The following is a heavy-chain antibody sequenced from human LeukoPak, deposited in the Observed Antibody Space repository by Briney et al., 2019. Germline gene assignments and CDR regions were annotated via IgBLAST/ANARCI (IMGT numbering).Heavy chain of an antibody. CDR3: ARVEGIAVAGTEPYYVDY. Sequence: SETLSLTCTVSGGSISGYYWSWIRQPPGKGLEWIGEINHSGSTNYNPSLKSRVTISVDTSKNQFSLKLSSVTAADTAVYYCARVEGIAVAGTEPYYVDYWGQGTLVTVSS. CDR1: GGSISGYY. CDR2: INHSGST. J-gene: IGHJ4*02. D-gene: IGHD6-19*01. V-gene: IGHV4-34*01.